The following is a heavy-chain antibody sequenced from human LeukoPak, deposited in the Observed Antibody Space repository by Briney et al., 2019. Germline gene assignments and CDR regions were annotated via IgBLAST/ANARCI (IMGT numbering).Heavy chain of an antibody. CDR3: ARGIVGATDFDY. Sequence: GGSLRLSCAASGFTFSSYWMHWVRHAPGKGLVWVSRINGDGSATTYADSVKGRFTISRDNAKNTLYLQMNSLRAEDTAVYFCARGIVGATDFDYWGQGTLVTVSS. CDR1: GFTFSSYW. CDR2: INGDGSAT. V-gene: IGHV3-74*03. J-gene: IGHJ4*02. D-gene: IGHD1-26*01.